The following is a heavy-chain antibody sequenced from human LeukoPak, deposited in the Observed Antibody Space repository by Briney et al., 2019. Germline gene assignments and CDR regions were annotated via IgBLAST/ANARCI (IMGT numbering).Heavy chain of an antibody. CDR3: ARNPGCSSTSCQFYYYYGMDV. D-gene: IGHD2-2*01. V-gene: IGHV1-46*01. CDR2: INPSGGST. Sequence: ASVKVSCKASGYTFTSYCMHWVRQAPGQGLEWMGIINPSGGSTSYAQKFQGRVTMTRDTSTSTVYMELSSLRSEDTAVYYCARNPGCSSTSCQFYYYYGMDVWGQGTTVTVSS. J-gene: IGHJ6*02. CDR1: GYTFTSYC.